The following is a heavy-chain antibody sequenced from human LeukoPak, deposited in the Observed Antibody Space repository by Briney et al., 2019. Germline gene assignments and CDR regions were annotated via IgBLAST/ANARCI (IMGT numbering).Heavy chain of an antibody. CDR3: ARETCSGGSCFQFDF. CDR2: YYYSGST. CDR1: GDPISNHHYY. D-gene: IGHD2-15*01. Sequence: SETLSLTCTVSGDPISNHHYYWGRIRQSPGTGLEKIGYYYYSGSTNYNPSLKSRVTISVDTSKNQFSLKLSSVTAADTAVYYCARETCSGGSCFQFDFWGQGTLVTVSS. V-gene: IGHV4-61*01. J-gene: IGHJ4*02.